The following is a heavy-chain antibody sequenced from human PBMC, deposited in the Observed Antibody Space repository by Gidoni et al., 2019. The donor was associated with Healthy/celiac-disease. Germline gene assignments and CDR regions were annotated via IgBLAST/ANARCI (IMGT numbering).Heavy chain of an antibody. V-gene: IGHV3-11*06. D-gene: IGHD2-15*01. Sequence: QVPLVESGGGLVKPGGSLRLSCAASGCTFSDYYMSWLRQAPGKGLEWFSYISSSSSYTNYADSVKGRCTISRDNAKNSLYLQMNSLRAEDTAVYYCARDRGYCSGGSCQGWFDPWGQGTLVTVSS. J-gene: IGHJ5*02. CDR2: ISSSSSYT. CDR3: ARDRGYCSGGSCQGWFDP. CDR1: GCTFSDYY.